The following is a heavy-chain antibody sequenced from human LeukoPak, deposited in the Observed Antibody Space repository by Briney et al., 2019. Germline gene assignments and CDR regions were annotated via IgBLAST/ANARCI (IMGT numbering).Heavy chain of an antibody. CDR2: INPSGGST. CDR3: ARDTAGSSWFFDY. D-gene: IGHD6-13*01. J-gene: IGHJ4*02. CDR1: GYTFTIYY. Sequence: ASVTVSFKASGYTFTIYYMHWVRQAPGQGLEWMGIINPSGGSTSYAQKFQGRVTMTRDMSTSTVYMELSSLRSEDTAVYYCARDTAGSSWFFDYWGQGTLVTVSS. V-gene: IGHV1-46*01.